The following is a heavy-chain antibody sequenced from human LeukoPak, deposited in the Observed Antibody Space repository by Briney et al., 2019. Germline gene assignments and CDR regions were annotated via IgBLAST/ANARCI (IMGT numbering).Heavy chain of an antibody. V-gene: IGHV3-49*04. CDR2: IRSEAYGGTT. Sequence: GGSLRLSCTASGFTFGDYAMSWVRQAPGKGLEWVGFIRSEAYGGTTEYAASVKGRFTISRDDSKSIAYLQMNSLKTEDTAVYYCTRGYTYDPFDYWGQGTLVTVSS. D-gene: IGHD5-18*01. CDR1: GFTFGDYA. J-gene: IGHJ4*02. CDR3: TRGYTYDPFDY.